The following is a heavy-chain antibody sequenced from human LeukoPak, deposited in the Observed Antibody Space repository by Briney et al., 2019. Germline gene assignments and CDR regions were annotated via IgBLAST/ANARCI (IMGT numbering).Heavy chain of an antibody. CDR1: GGTFSIYA. Sequence: ASVKVSCKASGGTFSIYAISWVRQAPGQGLEWMGGIIPIFGTANYAQKFQGRVTITADESTSTAYMELSSLRSDDTAVYYCARADDSSWHIMPYWGQASLVGVCS. J-gene: IGHJ4*02. D-gene: IGHD3-22*01. CDR3: ARADDSSWHIMPY. CDR2: IIPIFGTA. V-gene: IGHV1-69*13.